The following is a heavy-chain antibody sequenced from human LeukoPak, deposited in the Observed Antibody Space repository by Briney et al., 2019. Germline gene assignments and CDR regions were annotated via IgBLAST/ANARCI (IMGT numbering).Heavy chain of an antibody. D-gene: IGHD4-17*01. Sequence: ASATVSFKSSGGTFISYAISWVRQAPGQGREWVGGIITMFGTANYAQKFQGRVTITTDESTSTAYMELSSLTSEDTAVYYCATAVTSEGHFDYWGQGTLVTVSS. V-gene: IGHV1-69*05. CDR3: ATAVTSEGHFDY. CDR2: IITMFGTA. CDR1: GGTFISYA. J-gene: IGHJ4*02.